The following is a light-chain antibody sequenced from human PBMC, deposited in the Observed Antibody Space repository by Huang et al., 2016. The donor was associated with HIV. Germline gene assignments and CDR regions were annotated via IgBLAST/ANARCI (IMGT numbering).Light chain of an antibody. CDR1: QAITKF. V-gene: IGKV1-33*01. J-gene: IGKJ2*01. CDR2: DAS. Sequence: DIQMTQSPSSLAASVGDRVTIPCQASQAITKFLKWYQQKPGQPPKLLMDDASTLETGVPSRFSRSGSGTHFSSTISSLQPEDFAIYYCQHYDSLPYTFGQGTKLEIK. CDR3: QHYDSLPYT.